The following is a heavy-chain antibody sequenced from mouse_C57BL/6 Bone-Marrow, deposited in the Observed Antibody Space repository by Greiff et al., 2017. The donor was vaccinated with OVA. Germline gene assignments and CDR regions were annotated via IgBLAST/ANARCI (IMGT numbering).Heavy chain of an antibody. J-gene: IGHJ3*01. D-gene: IGHD2-3*01. CDR2: ISYDGSN. V-gene: IGHV3-6*01. CDR3: AREDGYYPY. CDR1: GYSITSGYY. Sequence: EVQLVESGPGLVKPSQSLSLTCSVTGYSITSGYYWNWIRQFPGNKLEWMGYISYDGSNNYNPSLKNRISITRDTSKNQFFLKLNSVTTEDTATYYCAREDGYYPYWGQGTLVTVSA.